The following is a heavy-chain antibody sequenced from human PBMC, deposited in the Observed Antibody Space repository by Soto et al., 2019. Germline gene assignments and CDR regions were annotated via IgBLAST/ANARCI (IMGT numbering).Heavy chain of an antibody. V-gene: IGHV1-18*01. J-gene: IGHJ4*02. CDR1: GYTFTSYG. Sequence: QVQLVQSGAEVKKPGASVKVSCKASGYTFTSYGISWVRQAPGQGLEWMGWISAYNGNTNYAQKLQGRVTMTTDTTPSTDYIELRSLRSGDTDVYYRARAPNYFPYWGQVTLVTVAS. CDR3: ARAPNYFPY. CDR2: ISAYNGNT.